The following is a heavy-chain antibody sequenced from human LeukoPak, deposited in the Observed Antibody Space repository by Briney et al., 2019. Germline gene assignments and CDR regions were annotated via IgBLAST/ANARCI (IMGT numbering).Heavy chain of an antibody. J-gene: IGHJ4*02. D-gene: IGHD6-13*01. V-gene: IGHV3-23*01. CDR3: ARDRRGIAAAGIDY. Sequence: GGSLRLSCAASGLTFSSYAMNWVRQASGKGLEWVSGITDNGRKTYYADSVKGRFTISRDNSKNTLYLQMNSLRAEDTAVYYCARDRRGIAAAGIDYWGQGTLVTVSS. CDR2: ITDNGRKT. CDR1: GLTFSSYA.